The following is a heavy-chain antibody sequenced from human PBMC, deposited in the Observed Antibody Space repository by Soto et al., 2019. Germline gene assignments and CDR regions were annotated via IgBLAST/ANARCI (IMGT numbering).Heavy chain of an antibody. J-gene: IGHJ5*02. Sequence: QVQLQESGPGLVKPSETLSLTCTVSGGSISSYYWSWILQPPGQGLGCSGYIYYSGSTNDTPSLRRPSTITVDKYKKQLYLKISSVTAEDPAVYYCARVGISRPYYDFWSGYAKSFDPWGQGTLVTVSS. D-gene: IGHD3-3*01. V-gene: IGHV4-59*01. CDR1: GGSISSYY. CDR3: ARVGISRPYYDFWSGYAKSFDP. CDR2: IYYSGST.